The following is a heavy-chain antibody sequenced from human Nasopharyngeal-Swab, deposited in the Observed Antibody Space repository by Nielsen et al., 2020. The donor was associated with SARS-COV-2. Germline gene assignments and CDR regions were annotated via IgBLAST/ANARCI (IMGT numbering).Heavy chain of an antibody. D-gene: IGHD3-3*01. V-gene: IGHV4-39*01. CDR3: ARHTTTIFGVVIIPGFDY. J-gene: IGHJ4*02. Sequence: WIRQPPGKGLERIGSIYYSGSTYYNPSLKSRVTISVDTSKNQFSLKLSSVTAADTAVYYCARHTTTIFGVVIIPGFDYWGQGTLVTVSS. CDR2: IYYSGST.